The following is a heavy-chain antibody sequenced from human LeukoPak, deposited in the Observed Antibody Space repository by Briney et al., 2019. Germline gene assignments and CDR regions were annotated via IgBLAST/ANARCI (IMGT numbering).Heavy chain of an antibody. J-gene: IGHJ6*02. CDR1: GYTFTSYD. Sequence: ASVKVSCKASGYTFTSYDINWVRQATGQGLKWMGWMNPNSGNTGYAQKFQGRVTMTRNTSISTAYMELSSLRSEDTAVYYCARSPYYYDSSGYYLPIYYYYGMDVWGQGTTVTVSS. D-gene: IGHD3-22*01. CDR2: MNPNSGNT. CDR3: ARSPYYYDSSGYYLPIYYYYGMDV. V-gene: IGHV1-8*01.